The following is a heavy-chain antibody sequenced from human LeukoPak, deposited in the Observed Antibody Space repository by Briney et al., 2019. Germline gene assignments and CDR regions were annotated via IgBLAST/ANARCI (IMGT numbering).Heavy chain of an antibody. Sequence: GGSLRLSCAASGFTFSSYAMSWVRQAPGKGLEWVSAISGSGGSTYYADSVKGRFTISRDNSKSTLYLQMNSLRAEDTAVYYCAKGYLNRGGYFDYWGQGTLVTVSS. D-gene: IGHD1-26*01. CDR1: GFTFSSYA. CDR3: AKGYLNRGGYFDY. J-gene: IGHJ4*02. V-gene: IGHV3-23*01. CDR2: ISGSGGST.